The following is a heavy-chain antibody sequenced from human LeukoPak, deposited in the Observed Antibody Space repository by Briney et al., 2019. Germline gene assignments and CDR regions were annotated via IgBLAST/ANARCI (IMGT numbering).Heavy chain of an antibody. CDR3: AKDQGGWISYDV. J-gene: IGHJ6*04. V-gene: IGHV3-23*01. CDR2: ISGSGGST. D-gene: IGHD6-19*01. CDR1: GFTFSSYW. Sequence: PGGSLRLSCAASGFTFSSYWMSWVRQAPGKGLEWVSAISGSGGSTYYADSVKGRFTISRDNSKNTLYLQMNSLRAEDTAVYYCAKDQGGWISYDVWGKGTTVTVSS.